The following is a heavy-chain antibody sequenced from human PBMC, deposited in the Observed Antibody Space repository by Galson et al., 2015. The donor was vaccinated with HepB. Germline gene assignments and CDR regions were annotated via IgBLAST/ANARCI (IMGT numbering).Heavy chain of an antibody. CDR1: GFTFSYYA. CDR3: AKVFTEKTDGWYRQALYYFDS. V-gene: IGHV3-23*01. Sequence: SLRLSCAASGFTFSYYAMAWVRQAPGKGLEWVAAITPSGDNTYSADSMKGRFFISRDNFQNTLFLQMNSLRADDTAIYFCAKVFTEKTDGWYRQALYYFDSWGQGTRVTVSS. D-gene: IGHD6-19*01. CDR2: ITPSGDNT. J-gene: IGHJ4*02.